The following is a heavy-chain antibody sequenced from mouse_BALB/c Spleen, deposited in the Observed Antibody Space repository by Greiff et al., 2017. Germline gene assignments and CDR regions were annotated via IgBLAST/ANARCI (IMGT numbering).Heavy chain of an antibody. CDR3: ERYPFDY. J-gene: IGHJ2*01. CDR1: GYAFTNYL. Sequence: VQLQESGAELVRPGTSVKVSCKASGYAFTNYLIEWVKQRPGQGLEWIGVINPGSGGTNYNEKFKGKATLTADKSSSTAYMKLSSLTSDDSAVYFCERYPFDYWGQGTTLTVSS. V-gene: IGHV1-54*01. CDR2: INPGSGGT.